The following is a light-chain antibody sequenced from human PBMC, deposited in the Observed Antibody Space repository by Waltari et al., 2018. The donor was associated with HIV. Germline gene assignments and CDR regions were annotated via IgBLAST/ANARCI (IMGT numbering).Light chain of an antibody. J-gene: IGLJ3*02. CDR2: SDN. CDR3: AAWDDSLSGWA. CDR1: SSNIGTKY. Sequence: QSVLTQPPSASGTPGQRVTISCFGSSSNIGTKYVYWYQQLPGTAPKLLIYSDNQRRTGVTNRLSSYKSGTSASLASSGLRSEDEAEYYCAAWDDSLSGWAFGGGTKLTVL. V-gene: IGLV1-47*02.